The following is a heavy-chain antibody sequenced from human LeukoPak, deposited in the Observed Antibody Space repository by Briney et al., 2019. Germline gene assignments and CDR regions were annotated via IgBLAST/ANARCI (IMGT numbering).Heavy chain of an antibody. CDR3: AKDGGYCSGGSCVGDAFDI. V-gene: IGHV3-43D*04. Sequence: PGGSLRLSCAASGFTFDDYAMHWVRQAPGKGLEWVSLISWDGGSTYYADSVKGRFTISRDNSKNSLYLQMSSLRAEDTALYYCAKDGGYCSGGSCVGDAFDIWGQGTMVTVSS. CDR1: GFTFDDYA. J-gene: IGHJ3*02. D-gene: IGHD2-15*01. CDR2: ISWDGGST.